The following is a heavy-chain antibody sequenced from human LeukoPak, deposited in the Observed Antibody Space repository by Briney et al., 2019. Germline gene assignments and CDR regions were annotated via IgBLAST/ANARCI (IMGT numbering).Heavy chain of an antibody. J-gene: IGHJ4*02. D-gene: IGHD3-22*01. CDR2: IIPIFGTA. V-gene: IGHV1-69*05. Sequence: SVKVSCKASGGTFSSYAISWVRQAPGQGLEWMGGIIPIFGTANYAQKFQGRVTITTDESTSTAYMELSSLRSEDMAVYYCARKGLAYYDSSGYYYGGEFDYWGQGTLVTVSS. CDR1: GGTFSSYA. CDR3: ARKGLAYYDSSGYYYGGEFDY.